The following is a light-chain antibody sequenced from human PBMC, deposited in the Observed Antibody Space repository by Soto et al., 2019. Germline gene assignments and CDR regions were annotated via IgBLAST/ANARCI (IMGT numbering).Light chain of an antibody. CDR2: GVS. CDR3: QQYNNWPIT. J-gene: IGKJ5*01. Sequence: IVRTQSPATLSVSPGERATLSCRASQSLRSNLAWYQQKPGQAPRLLIYGVSTRATGIPARFSGSGSGTEFTLTISSLQSEDFEIYYCQQYNNWPITFGQGTLLEI. V-gene: IGKV3-15*01. CDR1: QSLRSN.